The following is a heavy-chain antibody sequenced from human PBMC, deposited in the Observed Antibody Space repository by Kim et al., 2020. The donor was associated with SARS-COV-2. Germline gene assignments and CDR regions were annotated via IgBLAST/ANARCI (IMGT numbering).Heavy chain of an antibody. Sequence: GGSLRLSCAASGFTFSSYAMHWVRQAPGKGLEWVAVISYDGSNKYYADSVKGRFTISRDNSKNTLYLQMNSLRAEDTAVYYCARGSGHGALLWFGELYY. J-gene: IGHJ4*01. CDR1: GFTFSSYA. V-gene: IGHV3-30*04. D-gene: IGHD3-10*01. CDR3: ARGSGHGALLWFGELYY. CDR2: ISYDGSNK.